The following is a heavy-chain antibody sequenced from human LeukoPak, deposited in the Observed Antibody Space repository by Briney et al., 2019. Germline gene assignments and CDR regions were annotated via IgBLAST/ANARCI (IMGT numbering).Heavy chain of an antibody. CDR3: AGGYCSGGSCYSAIDY. Sequence: GTSLRLSCAASGFTVSSNYMSWVRQAPGKGLEWVSVIYSGGSTYYAHSVKGRFTISRHNSKNTLYLQMNSLRAEDTAVYYCAGGYCSGGSCYSAIDYWGQGTLVTVSS. J-gene: IGHJ4*02. D-gene: IGHD2-15*01. CDR1: GFTVSSNY. CDR2: IYSGGST. V-gene: IGHV3-53*04.